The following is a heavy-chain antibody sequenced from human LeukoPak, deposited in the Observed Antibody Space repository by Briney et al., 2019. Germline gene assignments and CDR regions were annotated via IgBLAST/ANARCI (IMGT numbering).Heavy chain of an antibody. Sequence: PSETLSLTCAVYGGPFSGYLWSWLRQPPGKGLEWIGEINHSGSTNYNPSLRSRVTISVDTSKNQFSLKLSSVTAADTAVYYCAKVQTDYYYCYRHVGDKGITVTVSS. CDR3: AKVQTDYYYCYRHV. CDR2: INHSGST. V-gene: IGHV4-34*01. J-gene: IGHJ6*03. CDR1: GGPFSGYL.